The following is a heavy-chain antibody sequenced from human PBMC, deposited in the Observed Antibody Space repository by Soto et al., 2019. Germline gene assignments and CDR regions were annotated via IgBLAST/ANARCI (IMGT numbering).Heavy chain of an antibody. J-gene: IGHJ3*01. CDR2: IYPSGGPS. Sequence: QVQLVQSGAEVKKPGASVRVSCKASGYTFTHYYVHWVRQAPGQGLEWMGMIYPSGGPSTYAQKLQGRVALTPDTSTSTVYMELSSLRSEDTAVYYCARRSMLEWSAGFDLWGQGTLVSVSS. CDR3: ARRSMLEWSAGFDL. CDR1: GYTFTHYY. D-gene: IGHD3-3*01. V-gene: IGHV1-46*04.